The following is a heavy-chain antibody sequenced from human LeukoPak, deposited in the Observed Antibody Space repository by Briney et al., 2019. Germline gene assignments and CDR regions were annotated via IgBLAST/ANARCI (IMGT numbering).Heavy chain of an antibody. J-gene: IGHJ4*02. CDR2: INNDGSTT. Sequence: GGSLRLSCAASGFPFASTWMHWVRQAPGRGLVWVSLINNDGSTTHYADSVKGRFTISRDNAKNTVYLQMNSLRAEDTAVYYCAIGGTYGSGSWGQGTLVTVSS. CDR1: GFPFASTW. CDR3: AIGGTYGSGS. D-gene: IGHD3-10*01. V-gene: IGHV3-74*01.